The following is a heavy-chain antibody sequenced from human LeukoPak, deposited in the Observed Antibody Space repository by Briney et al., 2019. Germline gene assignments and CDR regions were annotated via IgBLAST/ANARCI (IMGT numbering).Heavy chain of an antibody. CDR2: ISGSGGST. V-gene: IGHV3-23*01. CDR1: GFTFSSYG. CDR3: AKDLSGMDV. Sequence: GGSLRLSCAASGFTFSSYGMHWVRQAPGKGLEWVAAISGSGGSTYYADSVKGRFTISRDNSKNTLYLQMNSLRAEDTAVYYCAKDLSGMDVWGQGTTVTVSS. J-gene: IGHJ6*02.